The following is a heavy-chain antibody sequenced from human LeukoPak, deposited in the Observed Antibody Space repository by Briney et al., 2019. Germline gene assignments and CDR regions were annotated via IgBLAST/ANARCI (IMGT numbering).Heavy chain of an antibody. CDR3: ASHPRIAIPAARDWFDP. Sequence: SETLSLTCTVSGGSISSGGYYWSWIRQHPGKGLEWIGYIYYSGIIYCNPSLKSRVIISVDTSKNQFSLKLSSVTVADTAVYYCASHPRIAIPAARDWFDPWGXGTLVTVSS. D-gene: IGHD2-2*01. J-gene: IGHJ5*02. CDR2: IYYSGII. CDR1: GGSISSGGYY. V-gene: IGHV4-31*03.